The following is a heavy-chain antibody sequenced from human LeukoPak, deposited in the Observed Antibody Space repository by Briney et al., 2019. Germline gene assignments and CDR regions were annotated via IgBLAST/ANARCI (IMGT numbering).Heavy chain of an antibody. CDR1: GGSISSSSYY. Sequence: SETLSLTCTVSGGSISSSSYYWGWLRQPPGTGLEWIGSIYYSGSTYYNPSLKSRVTISVDTSKNQFSLKLSSVTAADTAVYYCASSSGYYSSSPGGFDYWGQGTLVTVSS. D-gene: IGHD3-22*01. CDR3: ASSSGYYSSSPGGFDY. J-gene: IGHJ4*02. CDR2: IYYSGST. V-gene: IGHV4-39*07.